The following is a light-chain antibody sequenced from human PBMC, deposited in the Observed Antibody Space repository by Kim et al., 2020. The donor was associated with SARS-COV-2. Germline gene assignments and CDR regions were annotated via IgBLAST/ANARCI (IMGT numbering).Light chain of an antibody. CDR1: QSVSSN. CDR2: GAS. J-gene: IGKJ2*01. Sequence: EIVMTQSPATLSVSPGERATLSCRASQSVSSNLAWYQQKPGQAPRLLIYGASTRATGIPARFSGGGSWTDFTLTISSLQSEDFAVYFCQHYNSWPYTFGQGTKLEI. V-gene: IGKV3-15*01. CDR3: QHYNSWPYT.